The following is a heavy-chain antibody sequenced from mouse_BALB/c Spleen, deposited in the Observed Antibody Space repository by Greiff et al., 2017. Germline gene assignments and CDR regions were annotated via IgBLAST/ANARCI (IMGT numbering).Heavy chain of an antibody. J-gene: IGHJ4*01. CDR2: IWAGGST. CDR3: ARDPSYYGNYYYAMDY. CDR1: GFSLTSYG. D-gene: IGHD2-10*01. Sequence: VKLMESGPGLVAPSQSLSITCTVSGFSLTSYGVHWVRQPPGKGLEWLGVIWAGGSTNYNSALMSRLSISKDNSKSQVFLKMNSLQTDDTAMYYCARDPSYYGNYYYAMDYWGQGTSVTVSS. V-gene: IGHV2-9*02.